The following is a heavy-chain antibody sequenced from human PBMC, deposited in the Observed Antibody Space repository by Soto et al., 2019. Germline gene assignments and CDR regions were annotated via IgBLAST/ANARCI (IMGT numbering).Heavy chain of an antibody. J-gene: IGHJ4*02. V-gene: IGHV1-46*01. CDR2: INPSGGRT. CDR1: GYTFTTHY. Sequence: QVQLVQSGAEVKKPGASVTVSCKASGYTFTTHYMHWVRQAPGQGLEWMGIINPSGGRTTYALKFQGRVSLTSDTSTNTVYMELISLRSEDTAVYYCARAGENYGSGTFSPPLRYYFNSWGQGTLVTVSS. D-gene: IGHD3-10*01. CDR3: ARAGENYGSGTFSPPLRYYFNS.